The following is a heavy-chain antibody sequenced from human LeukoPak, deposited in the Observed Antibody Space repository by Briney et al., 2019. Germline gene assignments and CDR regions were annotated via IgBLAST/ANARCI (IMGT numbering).Heavy chain of an antibody. Sequence: SVKVSCKASGGTFSNYAITWVRQAPGQGLEWMGGIIPIFDTTNYAQKFQGRVTITADESTSTAYMELSSLRSEDTAVYYCARGNQYYGDYVYFDHWGQGTLVTVSS. J-gene: IGHJ4*02. CDR2: IIPIFDTT. D-gene: IGHD4-17*01. CDR1: GGTFSNYA. V-gene: IGHV1-69*01. CDR3: ARGNQYYGDYVYFDH.